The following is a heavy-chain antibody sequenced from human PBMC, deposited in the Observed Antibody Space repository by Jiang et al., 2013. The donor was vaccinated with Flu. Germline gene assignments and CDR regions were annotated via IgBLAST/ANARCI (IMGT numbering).Heavy chain of an antibody. CDR2: VYYGGST. D-gene: IGHD6-19*01. J-gene: IGHJ4*02. Sequence: SGSGLVKPSETLSLTCTVSGGSISNYYWSWLRQPPGKGLEWIGCVYYGGSTNYNPSLKSRVTISADTSKNQFSLKVNSMTAADTAVYYCARYSSGWYYIFDYWAREPWSPSPQ. CDR1: GGSISNYY. CDR3: ARYSSGWYYIFDY. V-gene: IGHV4-59*01.